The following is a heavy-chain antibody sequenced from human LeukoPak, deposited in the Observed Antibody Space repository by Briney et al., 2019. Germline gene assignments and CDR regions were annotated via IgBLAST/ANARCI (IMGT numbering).Heavy chain of an antibody. D-gene: IGHD3-10*01. J-gene: IGHJ6*02. CDR2: ISTFNDDT. Sequence: ASVKVSCKASGYTFTSYSITRVRQDPGQGLEWMGWISTFNDDTKYPQKFQGRLTMTTDTSTSTAYMELRSLRSDDTAVYYCARFLFGVTNYGMDVWGQGTTVTVSS. CDR1: GYTFTSYS. CDR3: ARFLFGVTNYGMDV. V-gene: IGHV1-18*01.